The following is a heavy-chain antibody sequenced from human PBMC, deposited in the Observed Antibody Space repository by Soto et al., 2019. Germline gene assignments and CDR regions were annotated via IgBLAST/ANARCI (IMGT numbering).Heavy chain of an antibody. Sequence: SETLSLTCAVSGGSISSSNWWSWVRQPPGKGLEWIGEIYHSGSTNYNPSLKSRVTISVDKSKNQFSLKLSSVTAADTAVYYCARGENYYDSSGYYDAFDIWAKGQWSPS. CDR2: IYHSGST. CDR3: ARGENYYDSSGYYDAFDI. CDR1: GGSISSSNW. J-gene: IGHJ3*02. V-gene: IGHV4-4*02. D-gene: IGHD3-22*01.